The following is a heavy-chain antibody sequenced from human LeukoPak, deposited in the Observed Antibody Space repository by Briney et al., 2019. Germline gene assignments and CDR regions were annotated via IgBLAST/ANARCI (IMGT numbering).Heavy chain of an antibody. Sequence: EGSLRLSCAASGFTFSSYGMHWVRQAPGKGLEWVAVISYDGSNKYYADSVKGRFTISRDNSKNTLYLQMNSLRAEDTAVYYCAKGQEGTFDYWGQGTLVTVSS. V-gene: IGHV3-30*18. CDR1: GFTFSSYG. J-gene: IGHJ4*02. D-gene: IGHD3-10*01. CDR2: ISYDGSNK. CDR3: AKGQEGTFDY.